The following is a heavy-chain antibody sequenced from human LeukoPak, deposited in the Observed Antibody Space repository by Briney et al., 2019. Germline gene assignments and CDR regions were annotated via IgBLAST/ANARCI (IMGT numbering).Heavy chain of an antibody. J-gene: IGHJ4*02. CDR2: ISWNSGSI. D-gene: IGHD3-10*01. Sequence: GGSLRLSCAASGFTFDDYAMHWVRQAPGKGLEWVSGISWNSGSIGYADSVKGRFTISRDNAKNSLYLQMNSLRAEDTALYYCAKDLRVRFIYGSGGYFDYWGQGTLVTVSS. V-gene: IGHV3-9*01. CDR1: GFTFDDYA. CDR3: AKDLRVRFIYGSGGYFDY.